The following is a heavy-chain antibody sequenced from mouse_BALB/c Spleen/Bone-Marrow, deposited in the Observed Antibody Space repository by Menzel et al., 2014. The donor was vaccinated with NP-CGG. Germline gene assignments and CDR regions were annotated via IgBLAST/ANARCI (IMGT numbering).Heavy chain of an antibody. Sequence: VQLQQSGAELVRPGSSVKISCKASGYPFSSYWMSWVKQRPGQGLEWIGQIYPGDGETNYNGKFKGNATLTVDKTSSTAYMQLISLTAEDCEVYFCTRKYGDYWGQGTTLTVSS. J-gene: IGHJ2*01. V-gene: IGHV1-80*01. D-gene: IGHD2-10*02. CDR3: TRKYGDY. CDR2: IYPGDGET. CDR1: GYPFSSYW.